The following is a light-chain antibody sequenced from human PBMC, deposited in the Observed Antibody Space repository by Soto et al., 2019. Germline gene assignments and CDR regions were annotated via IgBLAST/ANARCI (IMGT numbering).Light chain of an antibody. V-gene: IGLV2-23*01. J-gene: IGLJ1*01. CDR3: CSYAGSSTSLYV. CDR1: SSDVGSYNL. CDR2: EDS. Sequence: QSVLTQPASVSGSPGQSITISCTGTSSDVGSYNLVSWYQQHPGKAPKLMIYEDSKRPSGVSNRFSGSKSGNTASLTISGLQAEDEADYYCCSYAGSSTSLYVFGTGTKVTVL.